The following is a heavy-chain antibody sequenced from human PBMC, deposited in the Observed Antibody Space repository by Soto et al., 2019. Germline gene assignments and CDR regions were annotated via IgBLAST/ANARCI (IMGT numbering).Heavy chain of an antibody. J-gene: IGHJ6*02. V-gene: IGHV1-18*01. CDR3: TREGSAPYYYYGMDA. CDR1: GYTFTTHG. Sequence: ASVKVSCKASGYTFTTHGISWVRQAPGQGLEWLGWINTHNGNTNYAQNLQGRVIMTADTSTSTAYMELRSLRSDDTAIYYCTREGSAPYYYYGMDAWGQGTTVTV. D-gene: IGHD3-10*01. CDR2: INTHNGNT.